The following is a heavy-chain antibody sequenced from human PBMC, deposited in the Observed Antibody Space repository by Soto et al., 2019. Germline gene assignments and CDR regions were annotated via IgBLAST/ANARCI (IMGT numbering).Heavy chain of an antibody. CDR2: IYYSGST. D-gene: IGHD2-8*02. V-gene: IGHV4-31*03. Sequence: SETLSLTCSVSGGSISSGGQYWNWIRLHPGQGLEWIGYIYYSGSTYYTPSLKTRVTISLDTFENQFSLNLSSVTAADTAVNYCALIRREYCFDSWGQGTLVTVSS. CDR3: ALIRREYCFDS. J-gene: IGHJ4*02. CDR1: GGSISSGGQY.